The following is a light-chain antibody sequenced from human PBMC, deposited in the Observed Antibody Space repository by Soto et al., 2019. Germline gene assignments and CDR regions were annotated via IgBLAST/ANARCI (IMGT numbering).Light chain of an antibody. V-gene: IGKV1-5*03. CDR2: KAS. J-gene: IGKJ1*01. CDR1: QSISSW. Sequence: DIQMTQSPSTLSASVGDRVTITCRASQSISSWLAWYQQKPGKAPKLLIYKASSLDSGVPSRFSGSGSGTEVTLTMSSLQPDDFATYYCQQYNSYSRTFGQGTKVEIK. CDR3: QQYNSYSRT.